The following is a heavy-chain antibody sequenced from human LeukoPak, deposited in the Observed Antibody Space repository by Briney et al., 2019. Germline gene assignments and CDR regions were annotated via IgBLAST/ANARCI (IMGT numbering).Heavy chain of an antibody. D-gene: IGHD2-15*01. Sequence: GGSLRLSCAASGFTFSDYYMSWIRQAPGKGLEWVSYISSSGSTIYYADSVKGRFTISRDSVKNSLYLQMNSLRAEDTAVYYCASSGVYCSGGSCYGFSDYWGQGTLVTVSS. CDR1: GFTFSDYY. CDR3: ASSGVYCSGGSCYGFSDY. J-gene: IGHJ4*02. V-gene: IGHV3-11*01. CDR2: ISSSGSTI.